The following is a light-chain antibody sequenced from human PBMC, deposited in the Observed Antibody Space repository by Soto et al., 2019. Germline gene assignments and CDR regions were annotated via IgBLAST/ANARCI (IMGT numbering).Light chain of an antibody. V-gene: IGLV2-8*01. J-gene: IGLJ3*02. CDR3: TSYVGNDIWL. CDR2: EVT. CDR1: SSDVGAYKY. Sequence: QSVLTQPPSASGSPGQSVTISCTGTSSDVGAYKYVSWYQQYPGKAPKLMIYEVTKRPSGVPDRFSGSKSGNTASLTVSGLQAEDEGDYYCTSYVGNDIWLFGGGTKLTVL.